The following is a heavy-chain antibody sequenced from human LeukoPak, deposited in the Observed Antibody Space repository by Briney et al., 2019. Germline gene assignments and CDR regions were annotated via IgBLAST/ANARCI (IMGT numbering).Heavy chain of an antibody. CDR2: ILTTGDTT. V-gene: IGHV3-48*04. D-gene: IGHD3-16*01. J-gene: IGHJ3*02. CDR3: AREDVITFGGVTGHAFDI. CDR1: GFTFSGYS. Sequence: GGSLRLSCAASGFTFSGYSMNWVRQAPGKGLEWISYILTTGDTTNYADSVKGRFTISRDNAKNSLYLQMNSLRAEDTAVYYCAREDVITFGGVTGHAFDIWGQGTMVTVSS.